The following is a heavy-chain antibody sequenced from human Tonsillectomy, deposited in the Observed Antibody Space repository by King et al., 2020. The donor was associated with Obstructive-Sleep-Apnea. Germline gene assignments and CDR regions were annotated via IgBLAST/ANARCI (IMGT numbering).Heavy chain of an antibody. CDR2: IFPGDSDT. CDR3: ARAFGKDYFDF. V-gene: IGHV5-51*01. J-gene: IGHJ4*02. D-gene: IGHD3-10*01. CDR1: GYRFTNEW. Sequence: QLVQSGAKLKKSGESLKISCKASGYRFTNEWIGWVRQTPGKGLEWMGIIFPGDSDTRYNPSFGGQVTVSADTSVNTAYLQWTSLKPSDTAIYYCARAFGKDYFDFWGQGTLVTVSS.